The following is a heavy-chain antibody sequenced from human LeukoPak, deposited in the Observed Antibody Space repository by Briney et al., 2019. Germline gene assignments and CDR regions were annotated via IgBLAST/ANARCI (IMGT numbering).Heavy chain of an antibody. Sequence: PGGSLRLSCAPSGFTFSIYAIHSVRQAPGKGLEWVAVMSFDGRNKYYADSVKGRFTLSRDNSKNTLYLQMNSLRAEDTAVYYCARDDGNYYDSSGPDAFDIWGQGTMVTVSS. D-gene: IGHD3-22*01. CDR1: GFTFSIYA. J-gene: IGHJ3*02. CDR3: ARDDGNYYDSSGPDAFDI. CDR2: MSFDGRNK. V-gene: IGHV3-30*04.